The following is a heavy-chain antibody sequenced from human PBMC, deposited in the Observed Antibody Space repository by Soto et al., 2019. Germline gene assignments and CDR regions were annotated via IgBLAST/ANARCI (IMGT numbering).Heavy chain of an antibody. J-gene: IGHJ4*02. CDR3: ARQDSSGYDNEVRFAY. D-gene: IGHD5-12*01. CDR1: GGSISSSSYY. Sequence: QLQLQESGPGLVKPSETLSLTCTVSGGSISSSSYYWGWIRQPPGKGLEWIGNIYYSGISYYNPPLKCRVTMSVDTSKNQCSRKLSSVTAADTAVYYCARQDSSGYDNEVRFAYWGQGTLVTVSS. CDR2: IYYSGIS. V-gene: IGHV4-39*01.